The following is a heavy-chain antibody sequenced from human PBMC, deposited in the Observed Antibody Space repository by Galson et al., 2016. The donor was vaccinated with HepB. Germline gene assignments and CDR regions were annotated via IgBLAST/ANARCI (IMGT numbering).Heavy chain of an antibody. CDR1: DGSFSDNY. V-gene: IGHV4-34*01. J-gene: IGHJ6*02. CDR3: PRASRTLVRGVTLLRYGMDV. D-gene: IGHD3-10*01. CDR2: INQSGGI. Sequence: SETLSLTCGVLDGSFSDNYWSWIRQPPEKGLEWIGEINQSGGINYNSALKSRVSISVDTSKKYFSLKLRSVTAADTAVYYCPRASRTLVRGVTLLRYGMDVWGQGTTVTVSS.